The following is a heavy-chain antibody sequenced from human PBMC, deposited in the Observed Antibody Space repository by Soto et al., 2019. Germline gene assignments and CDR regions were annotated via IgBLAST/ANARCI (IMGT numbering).Heavy chain of an antibody. D-gene: IGHD3-10*01. Sequence: PGGSLRLSCAASGFTFSSYSMNWVRQAPGKGLEWVSYISSSSSTIYYADTVKGRFTISRDNAKNSLYLQMNSLRAEDTAVYYCARGPSYYYGSEYFDYWGQGTLVTVSS. CDR3: ARGPSYYYGSEYFDY. CDR1: GFTFSSYS. CDR2: ISSSSSTI. J-gene: IGHJ4*02. V-gene: IGHV3-48*01.